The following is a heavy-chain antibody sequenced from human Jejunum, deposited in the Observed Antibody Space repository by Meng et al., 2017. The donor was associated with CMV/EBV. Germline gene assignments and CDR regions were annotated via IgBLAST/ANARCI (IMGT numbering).Heavy chain of an antibody. CDR2: ISSNGVKT. Sequence: SGFIVKNYVMYWVRRAPGKGLEYISGISSNGVKTYYADSVKGRFTISRDDSESTLYLQMDSLRVEDTAVYYCARDRTISGDAPKYWGQGTLVTVSS. J-gene: IGHJ4*02. CDR3: ARDRTISGDAPKY. D-gene: IGHD3-3*01. CDR1: GFIVKNYV. V-gene: IGHV3-64*02.